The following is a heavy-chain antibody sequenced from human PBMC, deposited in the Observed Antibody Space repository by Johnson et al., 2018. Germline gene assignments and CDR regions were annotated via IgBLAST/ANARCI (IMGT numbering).Heavy chain of an antibody. CDR2: IRTKLYGGTP. Sequence: VQLVQSGGGLVKLGRSLRLSCTTSGFTFGHYAMSWFRQAPGKGLEWVAFIRTKLYGGTPEYAASVKGRFSISRDDSKSICYLQLNSLKTEDTAGYYCTRGLYDLGGQEYEYVMDVWGPGTTVTVSS. V-gene: IGHV3-49*05. D-gene: IGHD3-3*01. CDR1: GFTFGHYA. CDR3: TRGLYDLGGQEYEYVMDV. J-gene: IGHJ6*02.